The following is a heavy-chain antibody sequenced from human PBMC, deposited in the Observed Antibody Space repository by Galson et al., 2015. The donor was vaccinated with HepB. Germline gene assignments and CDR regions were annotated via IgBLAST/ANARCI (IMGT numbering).Heavy chain of an antibody. J-gene: IGHJ4*02. D-gene: IGHD2-15*01. CDR1: GYTFTSNG. CDR2: ISANTGNT. CDR3: ARDRLHSLDY. V-gene: IGHV1-18*01. Sequence: SVKVSCKASGYTFTSNGISWVRQAPGHGLEWVGGISANTGNTNYAQKFQGRVTFTRDTSTSSVHMELRSLRIDDTAVYYCARDRLHSLDYWGPGSLVTVSS.